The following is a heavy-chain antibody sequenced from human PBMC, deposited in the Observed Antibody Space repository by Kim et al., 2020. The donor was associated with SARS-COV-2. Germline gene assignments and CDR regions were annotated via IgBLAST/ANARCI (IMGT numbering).Heavy chain of an antibody. D-gene: IGHD6-6*01. CDR3: ASPEVGEEYSRTDYYYYYGMDV. CDR1: GYTFTSYA. V-gene: IGHV7-4-1*02. CDR2: INTNTGNP. J-gene: IGHJ6*02. Sequence: ASVKVSCKASGYTFTSYAMNWVRQAPGQGLEWMGWINTNTGNPTYAQGFTGRFVFSLDTSVSTAYLQISSLKAEDTAVYYCASPEVGEEYSRTDYYYYYGMDVWGQGTTVTVSS.